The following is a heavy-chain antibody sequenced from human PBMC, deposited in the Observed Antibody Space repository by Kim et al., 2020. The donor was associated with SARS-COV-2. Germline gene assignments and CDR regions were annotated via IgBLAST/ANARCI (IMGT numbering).Heavy chain of an antibody. D-gene: IGHD6-6*01. Sequence: SETLSLTCTVSGGSISSYYWSWIRQPPGKGLEWIGYIYYSGSTNYNPSLKSRVTISVDTSKNQFSLKLSSVTAADTAVYYCARDSIAARTFLGRTGLSAFDIWGQGTMVTVSS. J-gene: IGHJ3*02. CDR3: ARDSIAARTFLGRTGLSAFDI. CDR1: GGSISSYY. CDR2: IYYSGST. V-gene: IGHV4-59*01.